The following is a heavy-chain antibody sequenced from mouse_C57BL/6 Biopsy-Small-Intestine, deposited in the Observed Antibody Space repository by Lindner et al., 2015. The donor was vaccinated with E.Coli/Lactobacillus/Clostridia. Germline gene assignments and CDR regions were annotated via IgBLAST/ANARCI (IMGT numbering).Heavy chain of an antibody. Sequence: WQLQESGPELVKPGASVKISCKASGYSFTDYNMNWVRQSNGKSLEWIGVITPNYGTTIYNQKFKGKATLTVDQSSSTAYMQLNSLTSEDSAVYFCARHGNYFDYWGQGTTLTVSS. D-gene: IGHD2-1*01. CDR1: GYSFTDYN. CDR3: ARHGNYFDY. CDR2: ITPNYGTT. V-gene: IGHV1-39*01. J-gene: IGHJ2*01.